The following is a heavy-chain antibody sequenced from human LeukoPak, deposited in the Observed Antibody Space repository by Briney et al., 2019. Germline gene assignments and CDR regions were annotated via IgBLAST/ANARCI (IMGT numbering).Heavy chain of an antibody. J-gene: IGHJ6*02. V-gene: IGHV3-23*01. CDR2: ISAGNDI. CDR1: GLSFNNYA. CDR3: TTDEDWNYARKDV. Sequence: GGSLRLSCAASGLSFNNYAMVWVRQTPGKGLEWVSVISAGNDIVYADSVKGRFSISRDSSKNTLYLQMNSLRVEDTAVYYCTTDEDWNYARKDVWGQGATVIVSS. D-gene: IGHD1-7*01.